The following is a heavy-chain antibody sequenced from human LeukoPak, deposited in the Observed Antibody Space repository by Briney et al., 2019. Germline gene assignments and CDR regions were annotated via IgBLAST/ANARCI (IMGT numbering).Heavy chain of an antibody. CDR1: GFTFSSYA. CDR3: AKVPDYYDSSGYPEYFQH. CDR2: ISGSGGST. Sequence: GGSLRLSCAASGFTFSSYAMSWVRQAPGKGLEWVSAISGSGGSTYYADSVKGRFTISRDNSENTLYLQMNSLRAEDTAVYYCAKVPDYYDSSGYPEYFQHWGQGTLVTVSS. D-gene: IGHD3-22*01. V-gene: IGHV3-23*01. J-gene: IGHJ1*01.